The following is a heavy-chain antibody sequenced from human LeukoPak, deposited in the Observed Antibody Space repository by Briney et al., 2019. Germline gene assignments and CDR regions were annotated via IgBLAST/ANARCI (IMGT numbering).Heavy chain of an antibody. Sequence: SETLSLTCTVSGGSISSSSYYWGWIRQPPGKGLEWIGSIYYSGSTYYNPSLKSRVTISVDTSKNQFSLKLSSVTAADTAVYYCVRLDYGDRWVAFDIWGQGTMVTVSS. CDR1: GGSISSSSYY. CDR3: VRLDYGDRWVAFDI. J-gene: IGHJ3*02. V-gene: IGHV4-39*01. D-gene: IGHD4-17*01. CDR2: IYYSGST.